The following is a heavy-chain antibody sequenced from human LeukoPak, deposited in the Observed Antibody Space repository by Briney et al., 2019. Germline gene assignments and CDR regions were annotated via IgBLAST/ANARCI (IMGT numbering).Heavy chain of an antibody. CDR2: IYTSGST. J-gene: IGHJ4*02. CDR1: GGSISSGSYY. Sequence: RPSQTLSLTCTVSGGSISSGSYYWGWIRQPAGKGLEWIGRIYTSGSTNYNPSLKSRFTISVDTSKNQFSLKLSSVTAADTAVYYCAREAEGIAAAGTFDYWGQGTLVTVSS. V-gene: IGHV4-61*02. D-gene: IGHD6-13*01. CDR3: AREAEGIAAAGTFDY.